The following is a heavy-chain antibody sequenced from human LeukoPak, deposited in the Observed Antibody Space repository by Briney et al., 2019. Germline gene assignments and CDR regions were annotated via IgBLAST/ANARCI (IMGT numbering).Heavy chain of an antibody. Sequence: GASVKVSCKASGYTFTSYGISWVRQAPGQGLEWMGWISAYNGNTNYAQKLQGRVHMTTDPSTSTAYMELRSLRSDDTAVYYCARSVYYYDSSAYYYFDYWGQGTLVTVSS. CDR1: GYTFTSYG. J-gene: IGHJ4*02. CDR3: ARSVYYYDSSAYYYFDY. CDR2: ISAYNGNT. V-gene: IGHV1-18*01. D-gene: IGHD3-22*01.